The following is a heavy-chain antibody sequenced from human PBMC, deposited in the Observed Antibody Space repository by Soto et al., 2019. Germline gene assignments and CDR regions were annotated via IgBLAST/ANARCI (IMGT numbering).Heavy chain of an antibody. CDR3: ARTPFIAAAGTGWFDP. Sequence: SETLSLTCTVSGGSISSGNYYWSWIRQHPGKGLEWIGYIYYSGSTYYNPSLKSRVTISVDASKNQFSLKLTSVTAADTAVYYGARTPFIAAAGTGWFDPWGQGTPVTVSS. J-gene: IGHJ5*02. CDR1: GGSISSGNYY. CDR2: IYYSGST. V-gene: IGHV4-31*03. D-gene: IGHD6-13*01.